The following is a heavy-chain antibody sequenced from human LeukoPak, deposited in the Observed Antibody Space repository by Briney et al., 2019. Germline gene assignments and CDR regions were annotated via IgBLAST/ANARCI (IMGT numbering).Heavy chain of an antibody. J-gene: IGHJ4*02. D-gene: IGHD3-3*01. CDR2: IWFDGSVK. V-gene: IGHV3-33*06. CDR1: GFTFNTHG. CDR3: AKDTAVQFLEPAF. Sequence: GGSLTLSCAASGFTFNTHGMHWVRQAPGKGLEWVAAIWFDGSVKHYSDAVKGRFTISRDNSLNTLYLQMSSLRVEDTAIYYCAKDTAVQFLEPAFWGQGTLVTVSS.